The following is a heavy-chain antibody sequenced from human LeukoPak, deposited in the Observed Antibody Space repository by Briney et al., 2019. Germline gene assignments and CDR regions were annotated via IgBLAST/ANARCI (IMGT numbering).Heavy chain of an antibody. CDR2: ISSSGSTI. D-gene: IGHD3-3*01. CDR1: GFTFSDYY. CDR3: ARDRLRFLEWLPSDAFDI. J-gene: IGHJ3*02. Sequence: GGSLRLSCAASGFTFSDYYMSWIRQAPGKGLEWVSYISSSGSTIYYADSVKGRFTISRDNAKNSLYLQMNSLRAEDTAVYYCARDRLRFLEWLPSDAFDIWGQGTMVTVSS. V-gene: IGHV3-11*01.